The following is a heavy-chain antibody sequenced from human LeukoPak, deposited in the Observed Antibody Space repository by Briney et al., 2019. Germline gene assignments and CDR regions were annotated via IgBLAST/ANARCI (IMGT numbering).Heavy chain of an antibody. J-gene: IGHJ4*02. CDR3: ARDGYYGSGRPFDY. V-gene: IGHV3-33*01. Sequence: GGSLRLSCAASGFNFNDSGTHWVRQAPGKGLEWVAVIWYDGSEKYYADSVKGRLTISRDNSKNTLYLQMNSLRADDTAVYYCARDGYYGSGRPFDYWGQGALVSVSS. CDR2: IWYDGSEK. D-gene: IGHD3-10*01. CDR1: GFNFNDSG.